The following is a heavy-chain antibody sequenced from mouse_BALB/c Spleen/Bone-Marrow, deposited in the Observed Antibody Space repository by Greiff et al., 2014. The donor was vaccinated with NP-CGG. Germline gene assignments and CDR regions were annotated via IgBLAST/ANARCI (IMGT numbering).Heavy chain of an antibody. J-gene: IGHJ4*01. CDR3: ARRDYGPFYALDY. D-gene: IGHD1-2*01. CDR1: GYTFTSFT. Sequence: QVQLQQSGAELARPGASVKMSCKASGYTFTSFTIHWVKQRPGQGLEWIGYINPSSGYTNYNQNFKDKATLTADKSASTAYMQLTSLTSEDSAVYYCARRDYGPFYALDYWGQGTLVTVSS. CDR2: INPSSGYT. V-gene: IGHV1-4*01.